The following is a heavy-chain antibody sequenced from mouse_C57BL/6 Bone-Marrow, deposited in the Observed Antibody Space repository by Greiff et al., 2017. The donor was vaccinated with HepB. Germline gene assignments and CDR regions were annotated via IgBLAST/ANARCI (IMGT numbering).Heavy chain of an antibody. Sequence: EVQLQQSGPELVKPGASVKMSCKASGYTFTDYNMHWVKQSHGKSLEWIGYINPNNGGTSYNQKFKGKATLTVNKSSSTAYMELRSLTSEDSAVYYCASLVGSNFDYWGQGTTLTVSS. J-gene: IGHJ2*01. CDR2: INPNNGGT. V-gene: IGHV1-22*01. CDR3: ASLVGSNFDY. D-gene: IGHD1-1*02. CDR1: GYTFTDYN.